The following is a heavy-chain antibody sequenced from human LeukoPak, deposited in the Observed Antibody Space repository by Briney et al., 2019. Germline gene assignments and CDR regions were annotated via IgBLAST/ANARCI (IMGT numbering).Heavy chain of an antibody. CDR1: GGSFSGYY. V-gene: IGHV4-34*01. CDR2: INHSGST. D-gene: IGHD3-22*01. CDR3: ARYYYDSSGYQFDY. J-gene: IGHJ4*02. Sequence: PSETLSLTCAVYGGSFSGYYWSWIRQPPGKGLEWIGEINHSGSTNYNPSLKSRVTISVDTSKNQFPLKLSSVTAADTAVYYCARYYYDSSGYQFDYWGQGTLVTVSS.